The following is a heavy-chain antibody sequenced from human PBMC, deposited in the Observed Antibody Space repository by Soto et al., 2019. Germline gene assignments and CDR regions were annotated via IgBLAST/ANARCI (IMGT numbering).Heavy chain of an antibody. CDR1: GGSFSGYY. CDR2: INHSGRT. D-gene: IGHD7-27*01. Sequence: QVQLQQWGAGLLKPSETLSLTCAVYGGSFSGYYWNWIRQPPGKGLESIGEINHSGRTNYNPSLKSRVTISVDTSKEQFSLKLSSVTAADTAVYYCARGWGRIFDDWGQGTLVTVSS. V-gene: IGHV4-34*01. J-gene: IGHJ4*02. CDR3: ARGWGRIFDD.